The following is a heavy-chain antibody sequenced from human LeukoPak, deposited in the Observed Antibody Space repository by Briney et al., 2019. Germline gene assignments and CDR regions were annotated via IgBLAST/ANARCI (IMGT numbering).Heavy chain of an antibody. CDR2: IYYSGST. J-gene: IGHJ4*02. Sequence: PSETLSLTCTVSGGSISSYYWSWIRQPPGKGLEWMGYIYYSGSTNYNPSLKSRVTISVDTSKNQFSLKLSSVTAADTAVYYCARAGQLLYLNYWGQGTLVTVSS. V-gene: IGHV4-59*01. D-gene: IGHD2-2*02. CDR3: ARAGQLLYLNY. CDR1: GGSISSYY.